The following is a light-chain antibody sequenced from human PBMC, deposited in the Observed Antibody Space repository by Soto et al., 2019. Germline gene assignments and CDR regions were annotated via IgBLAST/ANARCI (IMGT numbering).Light chain of an antibody. V-gene: IGKV3-20*01. CDR1: QSVSSSN. Sequence: EIVLTQSPGTLSLSPGERAALSRRASQSVSSSNLAWYQQKPGQAPRLLIYGASSRATGIPDRFSGSGSGTDFTLTISRLEPEDFAMYYCQHYGSSPLFTFGPGTTVDIK. CDR3: QHYGSSPLFT. CDR2: GAS. J-gene: IGKJ3*01.